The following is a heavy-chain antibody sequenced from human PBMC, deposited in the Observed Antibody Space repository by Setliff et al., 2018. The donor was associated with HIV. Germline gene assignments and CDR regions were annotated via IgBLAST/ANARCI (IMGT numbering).Heavy chain of an antibody. Sequence: ASVKVSCKASGFTFTEYYIHWVRQAPGQGLEWMGWISADNGDTNYPQKLQGRVTMTTDTSTSTAYMELRSLRSDDTAVYYCARVIDYGVLYWSYYMDVWGKGTTVTVSS. CDR3: ARVIDYGVLYWSYYMDV. V-gene: IGHV1-18*04. CDR1: GFTFTEYY. D-gene: IGHD4-17*01. CDR2: ISADNGDT. J-gene: IGHJ6*03.